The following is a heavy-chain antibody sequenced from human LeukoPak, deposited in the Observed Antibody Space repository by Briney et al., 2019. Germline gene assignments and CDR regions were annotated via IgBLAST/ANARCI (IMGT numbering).Heavy chain of an antibody. CDR2: INRGGDT. V-gene: IGHV4-34*01. CDR1: DASFSGNY. CDR3: ARGVGHSSGWRGYYFDY. J-gene: IGHJ4*02. Sequence: PSETLSLTCAVYDASFSGNYCGWFRQPPGKGLEWIGEINRGGDTNYNPSLKSRVTISVDTSKNQFSLKLSSVTAADTAVYYCARGVGHSSGWRGYYFDYWGQGTLVTVSS. D-gene: IGHD6-19*01.